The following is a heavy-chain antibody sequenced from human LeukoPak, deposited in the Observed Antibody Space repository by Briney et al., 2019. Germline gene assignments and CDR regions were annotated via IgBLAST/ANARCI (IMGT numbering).Heavy chain of an antibody. Sequence: ASVKVSCKASGYTFTGYYMHWVRQAPGQGLEWMGWINPNSGGTNYAQKFQGRVTITRNTSISTAYMELSSLGFEDTAVYYCARGLLSFMRSDYSNYWDNWFDPWGQGTLVTVSS. V-gene: IGHV1-2*02. CDR1: GYTFTGYY. D-gene: IGHD4-11*01. CDR2: INPNSGGT. CDR3: ARGLLSFMRSDYSNYWDNWFDP. J-gene: IGHJ5*02.